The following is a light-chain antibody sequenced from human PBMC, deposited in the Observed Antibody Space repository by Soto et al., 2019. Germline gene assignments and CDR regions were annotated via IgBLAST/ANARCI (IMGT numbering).Light chain of an antibody. CDR1: RSITHN. V-gene: IGKV3-11*01. CDR3: QQRTDWSPLT. J-gene: IGKJ4*01. CDR2: DAS. Sequence: EIILRQSPATLSLSPGDAATLSCRASRSITHNLAWYQQKPGQAPRLLIYDASNRATGIPARFSGSGSGTDFTLTISSLEPEDFAVYYCQQRTDWSPLTFGGGTKVEV.